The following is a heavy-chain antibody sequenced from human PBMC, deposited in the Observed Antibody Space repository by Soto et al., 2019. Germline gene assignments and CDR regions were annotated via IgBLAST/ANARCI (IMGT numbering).Heavy chain of an antibody. J-gene: IGHJ6*02. Sequence: GSLRLSCAASGFTFSNYGMHWVRQAPGKGLEWVSAISGSGGGTYYADSVKGRFTISRDNSKNTLYLQMNSLRAEDTAVYYCAKGSVAGRGRYYYYGMDVWGQGTTVTVSS. CDR2: ISGSGGGT. CDR1: GFTFSNYG. V-gene: IGHV3-23*01. D-gene: IGHD6-19*01. CDR3: AKGSVAGRGRYYYYGMDV.